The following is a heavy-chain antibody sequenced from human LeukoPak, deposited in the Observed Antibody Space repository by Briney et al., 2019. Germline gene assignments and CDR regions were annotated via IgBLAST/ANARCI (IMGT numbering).Heavy chain of an antibody. D-gene: IGHD3-10*01. V-gene: IGHV4-39*01. CDR2: VFYSGST. Sequence: SETLSLTCTVSGASFNTDSYLWAWIRQPPGKGLDWIGSVFYSGSTYYNPSLKSRVTISVDTSKNQFSLKLSSVTAADTAVYFCARLYRYYYGSGTYVAGWFDPWGRGILVTVSS. J-gene: IGHJ5*02. CDR3: ARLYRYYYGSGTYVAGWFDP. CDR1: GASFNTDSYL.